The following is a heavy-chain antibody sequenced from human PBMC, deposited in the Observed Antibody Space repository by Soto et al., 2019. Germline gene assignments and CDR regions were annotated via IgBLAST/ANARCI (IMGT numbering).Heavy chain of an antibody. CDR1: GGSVSSGSYY. J-gene: IGHJ3*02. D-gene: IGHD6-6*01. CDR2: IYYSGST. V-gene: IGHV4-61*01. CDR3: ARGNSSSLIFAFDI. Sequence: QVQLQESGPGLVKPSETLSLTCTVSGGSVSSGSYYWSWIRQPPGKGLEWIGYIYYSGSTNYNPSLKSRVTXXVXTXXNQFSLKLSSVTAADTAVYYCARGNSSSLIFAFDIWGQGTMVTVSS.